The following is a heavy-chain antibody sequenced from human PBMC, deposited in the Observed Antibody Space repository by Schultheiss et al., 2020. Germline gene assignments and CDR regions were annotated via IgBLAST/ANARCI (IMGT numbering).Heavy chain of an antibody. Sequence: ASVKVSCKASGYTFTSYGISWVRQAPGQGLEWMGWISAYNGNTNYAQKFQGRVTITADESTSTAYMELRSLRSDDTVVYYCARDAALYNWNDPIDYWGQGTLVTVSS. CDR2: ISAYNGNT. D-gene: IGHD1-1*01. CDR3: ARDAALYNWNDPIDY. J-gene: IGHJ4*02. CDR1: GYTFTSYG. V-gene: IGHV1-18*01.